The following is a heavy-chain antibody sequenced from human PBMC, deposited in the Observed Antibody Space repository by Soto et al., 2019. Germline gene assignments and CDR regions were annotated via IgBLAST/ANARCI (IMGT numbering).Heavy chain of an antibody. D-gene: IGHD3-3*02. CDR3: ARDESAGSSIRY. CDR2: ISNGGNYI. J-gene: IGHJ4*02. V-gene: IGHV3-21*01. CDR1: GSPFSTYG. Sequence: EVQVVESGGGLVKPGGSLRLSCTASGSPFSTYGMNWVRQAPGKGLEWVSSISNGGNYIYYADSVQGRFTISRDNAKNSLYLQMNSLRAEDTAVDFWARDESAGSSIRYWGQGTLVTVSS.